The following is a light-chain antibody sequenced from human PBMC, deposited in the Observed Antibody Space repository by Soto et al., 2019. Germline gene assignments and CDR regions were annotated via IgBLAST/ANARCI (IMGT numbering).Light chain of an antibody. CDR2: GDN. CDR1: TSNIGAPYD. CDR3: QSYDISIHNYV. Sequence: QSVLTQPPSVSGAPGQRVSISCTGSTSNIGAPYDVHWYQHLPATAPKLLIYGDNNRPSGVPDRFSGSKSGTSASLAITRLQAEDEADYYCQSYDISIHNYVFGTGTKVTVL. J-gene: IGLJ1*01. V-gene: IGLV1-40*01.